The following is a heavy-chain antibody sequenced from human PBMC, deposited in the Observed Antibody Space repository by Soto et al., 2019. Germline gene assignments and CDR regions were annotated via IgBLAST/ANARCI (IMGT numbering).Heavy chain of an antibody. J-gene: IGHJ6*02. Sequence: ASVKVSCRASGYTFTSYAMHWLGQAPGQRLEGMGWINAGNGNTKYSQKYHGRVTITSATSASTAYMELSSLRSEDTAVYYSTRVTPFTYCSHSFYYYGMDVWGQGTTVTVSS. V-gene: IGHV1-3*01. CDR3: TRVTPFTYCSHSFYYYGMDV. CDR2: INAGNGNT. CDR1: GYTFTSYA. D-gene: IGHD2-15*01.